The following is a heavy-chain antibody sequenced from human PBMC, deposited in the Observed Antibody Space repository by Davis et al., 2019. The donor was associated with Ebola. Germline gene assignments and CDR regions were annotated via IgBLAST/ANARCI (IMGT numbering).Heavy chain of an antibody. Sequence: PSETLSLTCAVTGASTTSNNWWTWFRQSPEKGLEWLGQIRPGGNTNYNPSLQSRVTMSLDTSNNAFSLDVASVTAADTAVYYCARGYGAAWGQGTLVIVSS. V-gene: IGHV4-4*02. CDR2: IRPGGNT. J-gene: IGHJ4*02. CDR1: GASTTSNNW. D-gene: IGHD5-18*01. CDR3: ARGYGAA.